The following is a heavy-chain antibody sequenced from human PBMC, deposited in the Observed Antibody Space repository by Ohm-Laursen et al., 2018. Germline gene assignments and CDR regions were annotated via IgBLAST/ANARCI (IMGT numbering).Heavy chain of an antibody. CDR1: GFTFSSYA. D-gene: IGHD6-13*01. CDR2: ISGSGGST. CDR3: AKPSGTYSSPFDY. Sequence: SLRLSCAASGFTFSSYAMSWVRQAPGKGLEWVSAISGSGGSTYYADSVKGRLTISRDNSKNTLYLQMNSLRAEDTAVYYCAKPSGTYSSPFDYWGQGTLVTVSS. J-gene: IGHJ4*02. V-gene: IGHV3-23*01.